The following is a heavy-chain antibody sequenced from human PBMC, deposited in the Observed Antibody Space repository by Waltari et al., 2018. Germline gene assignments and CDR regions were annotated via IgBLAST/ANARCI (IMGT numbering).Heavy chain of an antibody. J-gene: IGHJ4*02. CDR2: ISSSGSTI. Sequence: EVQLVESGGGLVQPGGSLRLSCAASGFTSSSYEMNWVRQAPGKGLEWVSYISSSGSTIYYADSVKGRFTISRDNAKNSLYLQMNSLRAEDTAVYYCARAGIAYCGGDCFSDYWGQGTLVTVSS. CDR3: ARAGIAYCGGDCFSDY. D-gene: IGHD2-21*02. V-gene: IGHV3-48*03. CDR1: GFTSSSYE.